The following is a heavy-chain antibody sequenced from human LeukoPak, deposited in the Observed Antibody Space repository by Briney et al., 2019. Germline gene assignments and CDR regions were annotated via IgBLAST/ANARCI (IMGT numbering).Heavy chain of an antibody. CDR3: AREVGSPQGIYFDY. Sequence: PSQTPSLTCTVSGGSISSGGYYWSWIRQHPGKGLEWIGYIYYSGSTYYNPSLKSRVTISVDTSKNQFSLKLSSVTAADTAVYYCAREVGSPQGIYFDYWGQGTLVTVSS. CDR2: IYYSGST. D-gene: IGHD2-2*03. V-gene: IGHV4-31*03. CDR1: GGSISSGGYY. J-gene: IGHJ4*02.